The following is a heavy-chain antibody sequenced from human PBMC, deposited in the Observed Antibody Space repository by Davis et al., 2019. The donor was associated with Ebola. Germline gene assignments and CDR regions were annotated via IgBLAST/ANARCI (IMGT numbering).Heavy chain of an antibody. D-gene: IGHD3-3*01. CDR1: GFTFSSYG. Sequence: GGSLRLSCAASGFTFSSYGMHWVRQAPGKGLEWVANIKQDGSEKYYVDSVKGRFTISRDNAKNSLYLQMNSLRAEDTAVYYCARDDYDFWSGYYSYYYGMDVWGQGTTVTVSS. V-gene: IGHV3-7*01. J-gene: IGHJ6*02. CDR3: ARDDYDFWSGYYSYYYGMDV. CDR2: IKQDGSEK.